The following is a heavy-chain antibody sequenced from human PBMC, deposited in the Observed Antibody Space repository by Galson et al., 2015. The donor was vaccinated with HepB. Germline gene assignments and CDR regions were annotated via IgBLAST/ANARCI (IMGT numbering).Heavy chain of an antibody. V-gene: IGHV3-74*01. CDR3: AKLCGGDCYYSTEY. CDR1: EFTFSRYW. CDR2: IGSDGSNI. J-gene: IGHJ4*02. Sequence: SLRLSCAASEFTFSRYWMHWVRQAPRKGLVWVSSIGSDGSNITYADSVKGRFTISRDNAKNTLYLQMNSLRAEDTAVYYCAKLCGGDCYYSTEYWGQGILVTVSS. D-gene: IGHD2-21*02.